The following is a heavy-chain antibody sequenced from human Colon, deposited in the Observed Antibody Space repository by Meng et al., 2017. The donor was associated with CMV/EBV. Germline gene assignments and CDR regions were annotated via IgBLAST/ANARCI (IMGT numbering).Heavy chain of an antibody. CDR2: ISPDGSSA. CDR3: AAWAHVLAVAPTGDDY. V-gene: IGHV3-74*03. J-gene: IGHJ4*02. CDR1: GFTFRSYW. D-gene: IGHD7-27*01. Sequence: GGSLRPSCAASGFTFRSYWMDWVRHAPGKGLVWVSRISPDGSSAAYADSVRGRFTISRDNAKSTRYLQMNSLRVEDTAVYYCAAWAHVLAVAPTGDDYWGQGTLVTVSS.